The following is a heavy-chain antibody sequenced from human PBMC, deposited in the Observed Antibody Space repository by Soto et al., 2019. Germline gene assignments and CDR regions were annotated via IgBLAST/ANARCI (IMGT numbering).Heavy chain of an antibody. V-gene: IGHV4-39*01. D-gene: IGHD2-15*01. CDR2: IFYSGST. CDR3: ARHLTYCSAGSCYSDFPYYGMDV. Sequence: SETLSLTCTVSGGSISSSSYYWGWILHPPGKGLEWIGSIFYSGSTYYNPSLKSRVTISVDTSKNQFSLKLSSVTAADTAVYYCARHLTYCSAGSCYSDFPYYGMDVRGQGTTVTVSS. J-gene: IGHJ6*02. CDR1: GGSISSSSYY.